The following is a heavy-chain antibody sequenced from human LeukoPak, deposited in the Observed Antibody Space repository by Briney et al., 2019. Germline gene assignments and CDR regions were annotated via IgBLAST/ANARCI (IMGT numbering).Heavy chain of an antibody. CDR2: ISYDETNK. CDR1: GFTFSNYA. J-gene: IGHJ4*02. D-gene: IGHD3/OR15-3a*01. V-gene: IGHV3-30*04. Sequence: GRSLRLSCAASGFTFSNYAMHWVRQAPGRGLDWVAVISYDETNKYYADSVKGRFTISRDNSKNTLYLQMNSLRAEDTALYYCARDSGFPGTQRGEYWGQGTLVTVSS. CDR3: ARDSGFPGTQRGEY.